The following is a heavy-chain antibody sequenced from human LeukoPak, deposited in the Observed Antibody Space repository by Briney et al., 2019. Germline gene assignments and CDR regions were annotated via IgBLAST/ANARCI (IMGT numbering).Heavy chain of an antibody. D-gene: IGHD1-26*01. Sequence: PSETLSLTCAVSGGSISSSNWWSWVRQPPGKGLEWIGEIYHSGSTNYNPSLKSRVTISVDKSKNQFSLKLSSVTAADTALYYCGRSKPYGSTWHTDYWGQGTLVTVSS. V-gene: IGHV4-4*02. CDR1: GGSISSSNW. CDR2: IYHSGST. CDR3: GRSKPYGSTWHTDY. J-gene: IGHJ4*02.